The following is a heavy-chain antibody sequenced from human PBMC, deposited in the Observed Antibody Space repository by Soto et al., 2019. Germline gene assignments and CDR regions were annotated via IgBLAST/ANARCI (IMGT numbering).Heavy chain of an antibody. D-gene: IGHD3-3*01. CDR1: GFTFSSYA. J-gene: IGHJ6*02. Sequence: GGSLRLSCAASGFTFSSYAMSWVRQAPGKGLEWVSAISGSGGSTYYADSVKGRFTISRDNSKNTLYLQMNSLRAEDTAVYYCAKEGLGDFGVVIIGYYYYYGMDVWGQGTTVTVSS. CDR3: AKEGLGDFGVVIIGYYYYYGMDV. CDR2: ISGSGGST. V-gene: IGHV3-23*01.